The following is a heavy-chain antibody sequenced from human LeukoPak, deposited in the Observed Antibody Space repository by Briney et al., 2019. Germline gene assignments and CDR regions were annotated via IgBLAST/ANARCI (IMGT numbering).Heavy chain of an antibody. V-gene: IGHV1-69*13. Sequence: SVKVSCKASGGTFSSYAISWVRQAPGQGLEWMGGIIPIFGTANYAQKFQGRVTITADESTSTAYMELSSLRSEDTAVYYCASDPHETYYYDSSLHYYYYMDVWGKGTTVTVSS. D-gene: IGHD3-22*01. CDR2: IIPIFGTA. CDR3: ASDPHETYYYDSSLHYYYYMDV. CDR1: GGTFSSYA. J-gene: IGHJ6*03.